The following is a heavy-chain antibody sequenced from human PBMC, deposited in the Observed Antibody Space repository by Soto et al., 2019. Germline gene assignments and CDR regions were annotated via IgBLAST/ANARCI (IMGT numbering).Heavy chain of an antibody. CDR2: ISAYNGNT. J-gene: IGHJ3*02. CDR3: ASQYSGYDADAFDI. D-gene: IGHD5-12*01. V-gene: IGHV1-18*04. Sequence: ASVKVSCKASGYTFTSYGISWVRQAPGQGLEWMGWISAYNGNTNYAQKLQGRVTMTTDTSTSTAYMELRSLRSDDTAVYYCASQYSGYDADAFDIWGQGTMVTV. CDR1: GYTFTSYG.